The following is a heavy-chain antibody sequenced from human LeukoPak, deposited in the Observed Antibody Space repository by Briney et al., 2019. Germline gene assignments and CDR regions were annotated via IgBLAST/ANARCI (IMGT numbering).Heavy chain of an antibody. CDR1: GFTFSSYA. CDR3: AKDIPPGGTTVTRSDY. Sequence: AGSLRLSCAASGFTFSSYAMSWVRQAPGKGLEWVSAISGSGGSTYHADSVKGRFTISRDNSKNTLYLQMNSLRAEDTAVYYCAKDIPPGGTTVTRSDYWGQGTLVTVSS. D-gene: IGHD4-17*01. V-gene: IGHV3-23*01. CDR2: ISGSGGST. J-gene: IGHJ4*02.